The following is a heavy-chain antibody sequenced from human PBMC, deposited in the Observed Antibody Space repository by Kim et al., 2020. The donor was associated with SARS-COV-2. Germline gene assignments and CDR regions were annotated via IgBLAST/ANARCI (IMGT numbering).Heavy chain of an antibody. CDR3: ARDGHYYGSGSYHTPPDY. CDR2: IIPIFGTA. V-gene: IGHV1-69*13. D-gene: IGHD3-10*01. CDR1: GGTFSSYA. Sequence: SVKVSCKASGGTFSSYAISWVRQAPGQGLEWMGGIIPIFGTANYAQKFQGRVTITADESTSTAYMELSSLRSEDTAVYYCARDGHYYGSGSYHTPPDYWGQGTLVTVAS. J-gene: IGHJ4*02.